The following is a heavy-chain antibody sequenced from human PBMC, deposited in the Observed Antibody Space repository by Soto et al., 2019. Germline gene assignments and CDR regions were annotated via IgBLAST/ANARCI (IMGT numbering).Heavy chain of an antibody. V-gene: IGHV1-18*01. D-gene: IGHD1-20*01. CDR1: GYTFTSYG. CDR3: ATGTEEPITGTENWFDP. Sequence: ASVKASCKASGYTFTSYGISWGRQAPGQGLEWMGWISAYNGNTNYAQKLQGRVTMTTDTSTSTAYMELRSLRSDDTAVYYCATGTEEPITGTENWFDPWGQGTLVTVSS. J-gene: IGHJ5*02. CDR2: ISAYNGNT.